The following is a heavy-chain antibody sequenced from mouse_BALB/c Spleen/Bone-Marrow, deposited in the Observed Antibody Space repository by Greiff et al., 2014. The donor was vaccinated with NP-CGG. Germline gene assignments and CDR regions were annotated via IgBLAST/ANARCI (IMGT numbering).Heavy chain of an antibody. Sequence: DVMLVESGGGLVKPGGSLKLSCAASGFTFSSYATSWVRQTPEKRLEWVATISSGGSYTYYPDSVKGRFTISRDNAKNTLYLQMSSLRSEDTAMYYCARQGYHRYDGRGFDYWGQGTTLTVSS. CDR3: ARQGYHRYDGRGFDY. D-gene: IGHD2-14*01. V-gene: IGHV5-9-1*01. CDR1: GFTFSSYA. J-gene: IGHJ2*01. CDR2: ISSGGSYT.